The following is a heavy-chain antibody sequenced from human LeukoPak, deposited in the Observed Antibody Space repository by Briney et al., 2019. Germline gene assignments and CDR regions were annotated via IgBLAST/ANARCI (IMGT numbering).Heavy chain of an antibody. J-gene: IGHJ3*02. Sequence: GASVKVSCKASGGTFSSYAISWVRQAPGQGLEWMGGIIPIFGTANYAQKFQGRVTITADKSTSTAYMELSSLRSEDTAVYYCARDSGYSSGWYEDDAFDIWGQGTMVTVSS. CDR1: GGTFSSYA. CDR2: IIPIFGTA. V-gene: IGHV1-69*06. CDR3: ARDSGYSSGWYEDDAFDI. D-gene: IGHD6-19*01.